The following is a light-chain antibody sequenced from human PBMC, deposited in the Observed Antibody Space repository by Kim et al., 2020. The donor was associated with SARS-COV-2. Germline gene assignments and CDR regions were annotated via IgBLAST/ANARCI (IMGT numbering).Light chain of an antibody. Sequence: PGEGATLSCRASHNGGSNLAWYQQTHGQAPRLLIYDAAMRAAGIPDRFSGSGSGTDFTLTIGSLAPEDFAIYYCQQRGSWPPAVTFGGGTKVDIK. CDR3: QQRGSWPPAVT. CDR1: HNGGSN. CDR2: DAA. V-gene: IGKV3-11*01. J-gene: IGKJ4*01.